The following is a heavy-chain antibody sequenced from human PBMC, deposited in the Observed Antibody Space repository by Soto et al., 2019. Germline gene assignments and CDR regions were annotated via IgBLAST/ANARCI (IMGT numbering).Heavy chain of an antibody. CDR1: GYTFTSYG. Sequence: QVQLMQSGAEVKKPGASVKVTCKASGYTFTSYGISWVRQAPGQGLEWMGWISAYNGNTNYAQKLQGRVTMTTDTSTRTAYMELRRLRSDDTAVYYCARDRGSYALDYWGQGTLVTVSS. V-gene: IGHV1-18*01. D-gene: IGHD2-15*01. CDR2: ISAYNGNT. CDR3: ARDRGSYALDY. J-gene: IGHJ4*02.